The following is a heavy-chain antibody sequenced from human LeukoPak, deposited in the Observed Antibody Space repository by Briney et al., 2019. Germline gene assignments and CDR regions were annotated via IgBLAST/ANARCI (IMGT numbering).Heavy chain of an antibody. J-gene: IGHJ4*02. Sequence: ASVKVSWKASRYTFTGYYMNWVRQAPGQGLEWMGWIDPHSGDTNYAQKFQGRVTMTRDTSTSTAYMEVSGLRSDDTAVYYCAKDMRSRGYSGYDCFDYWGQGTLVTVSS. CDR3: AKDMRSRGYSGYDCFDY. CDR2: IDPHSGDT. V-gene: IGHV1-2*02. CDR1: RYTFTGYY. D-gene: IGHD5-12*01.